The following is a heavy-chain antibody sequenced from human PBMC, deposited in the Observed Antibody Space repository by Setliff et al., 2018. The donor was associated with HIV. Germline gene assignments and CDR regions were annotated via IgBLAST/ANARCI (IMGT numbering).Heavy chain of an antibody. CDR1: GFTFSSYE. CDR2: ISTSGGII. D-gene: IGHD2-2*01. CDR3: ARGEPSILVVPAAFFDC. V-gene: IGHV3-48*03. J-gene: IGHJ4*02. Sequence: PGGSLRLSCAASGFTFSSYEVNWVRQAPGKGLEWVSHISTSGGIIYYADSVKGRFTISRDNSKNSVYLQMNSLRAEDTAVYYCARGEPSILVVPAAFFDCWGQGTLVTVSS.